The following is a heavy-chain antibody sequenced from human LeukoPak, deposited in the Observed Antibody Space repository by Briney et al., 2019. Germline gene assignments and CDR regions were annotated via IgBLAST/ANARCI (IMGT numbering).Heavy chain of an antibody. Sequence: PSETLSLTCAVYGGSFSDYYWSWIRQPPGKGLEWIGEINHSGNTNYNPSLKSRVTISVDTSKNQFSLKLSSVTAAATAVYYCAIDRALPITLIVVRDYFVYWVQGTLVTVSS. CDR1: GGSFSDYY. D-gene: IGHD3-22*01. J-gene: IGHJ4*02. V-gene: IGHV4-34*01. CDR3: AIDRALPITLIVVRDYFVY. CDR2: INHSGNT.